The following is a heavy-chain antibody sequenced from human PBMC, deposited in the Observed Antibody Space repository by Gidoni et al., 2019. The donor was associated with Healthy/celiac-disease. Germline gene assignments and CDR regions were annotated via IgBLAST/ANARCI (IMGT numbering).Heavy chain of an antibody. CDR2: IWYDGSNK. Sequence: QVQLVESGGGVVQPGRSLRLSCAASGFTFSSYGMHWVRQAPGKGLEWVAVIWYDGSNKYYADSVKGRFTISRDNSKNTLYLQMNSLRAEDTAVYYCARDSVATIGGWYFDLWGRGTLVTVSS. J-gene: IGHJ2*01. D-gene: IGHD5-12*01. V-gene: IGHV3-33*01. CDR3: ARDSVATIGGWYFDL. CDR1: GFTFSSYG.